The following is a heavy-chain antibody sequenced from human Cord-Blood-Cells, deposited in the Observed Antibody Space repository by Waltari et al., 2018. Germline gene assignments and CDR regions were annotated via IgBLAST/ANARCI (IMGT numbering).Heavy chain of an antibody. CDR3: AKLGGVGATFLDAFDI. V-gene: IGHV3-23*04. D-gene: IGHD1-26*01. CDR2: ISVSGGST. CDR1: GFTFSSYA. J-gene: IGHJ3*02. Sequence: EVQLVESGGGLVQPGGSLRLSCAASGFTFSSYAMSWVRQAPGKGLEWVSAISVSGGSTYCADTGKGRFTISRDNSKNTLYLQMNSLRAEDTAVYYCAKLGGVGATFLDAFDIWGQGTMVTVSS.